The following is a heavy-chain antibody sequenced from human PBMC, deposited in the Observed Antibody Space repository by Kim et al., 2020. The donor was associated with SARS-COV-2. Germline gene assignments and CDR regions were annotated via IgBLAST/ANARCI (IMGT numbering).Heavy chain of an antibody. D-gene: IGHD3-10*01. CDR3: ARDGDLWSTEQPGWFDP. J-gene: IGHJ5*02. V-gene: IGHV1-18*01. CDR2: ISAYNGNT. Sequence: ASVKVSCKASGYTFTSYGISWVRQAPGQGLEWMGWISAYNGNTNYAQKLQGRVTMTTDTSTSTAYMELRSLRSDDTAVYYCARDGDLWSTEQPGWFDPWGQGTLVTVSS. CDR1: GYTFTSYG.